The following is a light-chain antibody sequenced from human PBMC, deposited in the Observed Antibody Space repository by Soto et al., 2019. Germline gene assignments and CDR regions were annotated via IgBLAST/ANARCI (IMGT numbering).Light chain of an antibody. CDR3: QHYNSYSEA. CDR1: QGISSY. V-gene: IGKV1-9*01. CDR2: AAS. J-gene: IGKJ1*01. Sequence: DIQLTQSPSFLSASVGDRVTITCRASQGISSYLSWYQQKPGKAPKILIYAASTLQTGVPSRFSGSGSGTEFTLTISSLQPDDFATYYCQHYNSYSEAFGQGTKVDIK.